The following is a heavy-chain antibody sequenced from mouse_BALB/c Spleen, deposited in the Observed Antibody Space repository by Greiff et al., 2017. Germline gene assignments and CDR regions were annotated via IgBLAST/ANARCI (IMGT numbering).Heavy chain of an antibody. CDR3: ARGPQSGYFDY. CDR2: ISDGGSYT. V-gene: IGHV5-4*02. CDR1: GFTFSDYY. J-gene: IGHJ2*01. D-gene: IGHD3-2*02. Sequence: EVQLVESGGGLVKPGGSLKLSCAASGFTFSDYYMYWVRQTPEKRLEWVATISDGGSYTYYPDSVKGRFTISRDNAKNNLYLQMSSLKSEDTAMYYCARGPQSGYFDYWGQGTTLTVSS.